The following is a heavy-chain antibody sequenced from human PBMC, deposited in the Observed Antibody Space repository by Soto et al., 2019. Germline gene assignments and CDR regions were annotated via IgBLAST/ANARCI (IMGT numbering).Heavy chain of an antibody. V-gene: IGHV5-10-1*01. CDR1: GYSFTSYW. D-gene: IGHD3-22*01. J-gene: IGHJ6*02. CDR2: IDPSDSYT. CDR3: ARHSSGYYYYGMDV. Sequence: VDSLKIYCKCSGYSFTSYWISWVRQMPGKGLECMGRIDPSDSYTNYTPSFQGHVTISADKSISTAYLQWSSLKASDTAMYYCARHSSGYYYYGMDVWGQGTTVTVSS.